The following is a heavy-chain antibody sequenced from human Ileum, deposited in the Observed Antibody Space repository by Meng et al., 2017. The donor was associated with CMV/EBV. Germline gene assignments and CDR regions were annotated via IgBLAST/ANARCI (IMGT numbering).Heavy chain of an antibody. Sequence: GESLKISCVASGFTFSRYAMHWVRQAPGEGLERVAVISFEGNIKDYTDSVKGRFIVSRDKSQNTVYLQMNSLRAEDTAVYYCARDIQLLYTGHAFDIWGQGTRVTVSS. CDR2: ISFEGNIK. D-gene: IGHD2/OR15-2a*01. V-gene: IGHV3-30-3*01. CDR1: GFTFSRYA. CDR3: ARDIQLLYTGHAFDI. J-gene: IGHJ3*02.